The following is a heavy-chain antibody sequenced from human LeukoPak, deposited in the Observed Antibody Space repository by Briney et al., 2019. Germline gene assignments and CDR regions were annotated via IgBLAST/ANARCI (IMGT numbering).Heavy chain of an antibody. D-gene: IGHD3-3*01. Sequence: PSETLSLTCTVSGGSISSSSYYWGWIRQPPGKGLEWIGSIYYSGSTYYNPSLKSRVTISVDTSKNQFSLKLSSVTAADTAVYYCARLIRPYYDSWSGLFDPWGQGTLVTVSS. CDR2: IYYSGST. CDR1: GGSISSSSYY. V-gene: IGHV4-39*01. CDR3: ARLIRPYYDSWSGLFDP. J-gene: IGHJ5*02.